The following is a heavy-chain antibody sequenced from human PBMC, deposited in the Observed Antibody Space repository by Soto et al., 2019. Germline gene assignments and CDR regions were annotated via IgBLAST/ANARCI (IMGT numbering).Heavy chain of an antibody. D-gene: IGHD5-12*01. Sequence: SVKVSCKASGAIFSSYAVSWVRQVPGQGLEWMGGIIPIFATPKYGHKFQDRVTITADESTSTAYMELRSLRSDDTAVYYCARDVEIFLVIKWSPWFDPWGQGTLVTVSS. CDR2: IIPIFATP. J-gene: IGHJ5*02. CDR1: GAIFSSYA. V-gene: IGHV1-69*13. CDR3: ARDVEIFLVIKWSPWFDP.